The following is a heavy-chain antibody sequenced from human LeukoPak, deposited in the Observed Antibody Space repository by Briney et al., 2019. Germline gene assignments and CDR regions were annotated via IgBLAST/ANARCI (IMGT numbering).Heavy chain of an antibody. D-gene: IGHD3-22*01. J-gene: IGHJ4*02. Sequence: SETLSLTCTVSGGSISSYYWSWIRQPAGKGLEWIGRIYTSGSTNYNPSLKSRVTMSVDTSKNQFSLKLSSVTAADTAVYYCATYYSDSSAYVHYLDSWGRGTLVTVSS. V-gene: IGHV4-4*07. CDR3: ATYYSDSSAYVHYLDS. CDR1: GGSISSYY. CDR2: IYTSGST.